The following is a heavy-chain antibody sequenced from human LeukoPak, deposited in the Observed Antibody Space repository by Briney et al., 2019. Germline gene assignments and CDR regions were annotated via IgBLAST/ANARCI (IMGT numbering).Heavy chain of an antibody. CDR3: AHKRNWVFVY. CDR1: VFSLSTNAVG. Sequence: SGPTLVKPTQTLTLTCTFSVFSLSTNAVGVGWIRQPPGKALEWLALIYWNGDQRYSPSLQSRLSITKDPSKNQVVLTMTNMDPVDTATYYCAHKRNWVFVYWGQGTLVTVSS. CDR2: IYWNGDQ. D-gene: IGHD7-27*01. J-gene: IGHJ4*02. V-gene: IGHV2-5*01.